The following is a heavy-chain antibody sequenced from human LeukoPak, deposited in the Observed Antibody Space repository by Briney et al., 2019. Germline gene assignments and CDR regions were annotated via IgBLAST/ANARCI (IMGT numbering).Heavy chain of an antibody. D-gene: IGHD3-22*01. CDR2: INVYNGNR. Sequence: ASVKASCKASGYTFSSYAISWVRQAPGQGLEWMGWINVYNGNRNYAQNLQDRVTTTTDTSTSTAYMELRSLRSDDTALYYCARNYDRRPFDYWGQGILVTVSS. CDR1: GYTFSSYA. CDR3: ARNYDRRPFDY. V-gene: IGHV1-18*01. J-gene: IGHJ4*02.